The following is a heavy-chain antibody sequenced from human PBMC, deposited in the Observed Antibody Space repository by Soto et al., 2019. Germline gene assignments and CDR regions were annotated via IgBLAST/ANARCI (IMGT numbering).Heavy chain of an antibody. D-gene: IGHD6-13*01. CDR3: RAAAGTTFANADY. J-gene: IGHJ4*02. Sequence: SETLSLTCTVSGGSISSSSYYWGWIRQPPGKGLEWIGSIYYSGSTYYNPSLKSRVTISVDTSKNQFSLKLSSVTAAETAVYYCRAAAGTTFANADYWGQGTLVTVSS. CDR1: GGSISSSSYY. CDR2: IYYSGST. V-gene: IGHV4-39*01.